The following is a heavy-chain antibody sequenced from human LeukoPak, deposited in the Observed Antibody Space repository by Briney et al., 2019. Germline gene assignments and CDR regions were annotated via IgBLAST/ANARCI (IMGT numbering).Heavy chain of an antibody. Sequence: GGSLRLSCAASGFTFSNYAMSWVRQAPGKGLEWVSGISGSGGSASYADSVRGRFTISRDNAKDTLYVQMNSLRAEDTAIYYCAKLRIAFGGLIRDAFDIWGQGTMVSVSS. D-gene: IGHD3-16*01. J-gene: IGHJ3*02. CDR3: AKLRIAFGGLIRDAFDI. V-gene: IGHV3-23*01. CDR2: ISGSGGSA. CDR1: GFTFSNYA.